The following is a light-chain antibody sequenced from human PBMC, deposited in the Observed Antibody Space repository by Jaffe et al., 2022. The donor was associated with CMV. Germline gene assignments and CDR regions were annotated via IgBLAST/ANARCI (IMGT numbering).Light chain of an antibody. CDR1: KLGDKY. J-gene: IGLJ2*01. Sequence: SYELTQPPSVSVSPGQTASITCSGDKLGDKYACWYQQKPGQSPVLVIYQDNMRPSGIPERFSGSNSGNTATLTISGTQAMDEADYYCQAWDNSNVVFGGGTKLTVL. CDR2: QDN. V-gene: IGLV3-1*01. CDR3: QAWDNSNVV.